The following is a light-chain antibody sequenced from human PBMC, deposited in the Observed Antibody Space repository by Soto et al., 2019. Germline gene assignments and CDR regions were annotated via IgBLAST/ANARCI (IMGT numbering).Light chain of an antibody. V-gene: IGLV2-11*01. CDR1: GSDVGGYDY. CDR3: CSYTDTYTL. Sequence: QSALTQPRSVSGSPGQSVTISCSGTGSDVGGYDYVSWYQQHPGKAPKLLIYDVTKRFSGVPDRFSGSKSDNTASLTISGLQADDEADYYCCSYTDTYTLFGGGTKLTVL. CDR2: DVT. J-gene: IGLJ2*01.